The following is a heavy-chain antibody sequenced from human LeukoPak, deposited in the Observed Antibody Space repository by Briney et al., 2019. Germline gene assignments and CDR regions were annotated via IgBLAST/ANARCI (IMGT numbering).Heavy chain of an antibody. V-gene: IGHV4-30-4*01. Sequence: PSETLSLTCTVSGGSISSGDYYWSWIRQPPGKGLEWTGYIYYSGSTYYNPSLKSRVTISVDTSKNQFSLKLSSVTAADTAVYYCARSVYSYGGKVDYWGQGTLVTVSS. D-gene: IGHD5-18*01. CDR1: GGSISSGDYY. CDR3: ARSVYSYGGKVDY. CDR2: IYYSGST. J-gene: IGHJ4*02.